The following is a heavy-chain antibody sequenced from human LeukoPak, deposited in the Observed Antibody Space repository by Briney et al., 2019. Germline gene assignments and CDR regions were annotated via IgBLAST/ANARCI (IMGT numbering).Heavy chain of an antibody. CDR1: GYTFTSCG. Sequence: GASVKVPCKASGYTFTSCGISWVRQAPGQGLEWMGWISAYNGNTNYAQKLQGRVTMTTDTSTSTAYMELRSLRSDDTAVYYCARVGYCSGGSCYSSRGPNDAFDIWGQGTMVTVSS. CDR2: ISAYNGNT. CDR3: ARVGYCSGGSCYSSRGPNDAFDI. J-gene: IGHJ3*02. V-gene: IGHV1-18*01. D-gene: IGHD2-15*01.